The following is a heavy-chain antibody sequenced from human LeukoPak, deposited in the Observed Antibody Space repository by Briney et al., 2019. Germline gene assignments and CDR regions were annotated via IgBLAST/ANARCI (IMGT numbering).Heavy chain of an antibody. CDR2: IYYSGST. J-gene: IGHJ6*02. CDR3: ARQSITMVRGVRRYYYYGMDV. V-gene: IGHV4-59*08. CDR1: GGSISSYY. D-gene: IGHD3-10*01. Sequence: PSETLSLTCTVSGGSISSYYWSWIRQPPGKGLEWIGYIYYSGSTNYNPSLKSRVTISVDTSKNQFSLKLSSVTAADTAVYYYARQSITMVRGVRRYYYYGMDVWGQGTTVTVSS.